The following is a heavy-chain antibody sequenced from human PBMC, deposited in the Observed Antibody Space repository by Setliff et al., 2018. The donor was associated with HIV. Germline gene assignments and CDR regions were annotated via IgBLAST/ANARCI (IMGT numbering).Heavy chain of an antibody. D-gene: IGHD6-19*01. CDR1: GYTFTSYG. J-gene: IGHJ4*02. CDR2: ISAYNGNT. CDR3: ARRYSGWFDY. Sequence: ASVKVSCKASGYTFTSYGITWVRQAPGQGLEWMGWISAYNGNTNYAQKLQGRVTMTTDTSTSTAYVELRSLRAEDTAVYYCARRYSGWFDYWGQGTLVTVSS. V-gene: IGHV1-18*01.